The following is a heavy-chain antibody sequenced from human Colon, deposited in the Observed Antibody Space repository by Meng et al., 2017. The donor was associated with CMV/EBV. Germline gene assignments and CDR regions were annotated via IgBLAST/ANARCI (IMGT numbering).Heavy chain of an antibody. V-gene: IGHV5-51*01. CDR3: ARRYCSSTTCFDS. CDR1: GYTFTNYW. CDR2: IYPGDSET. J-gene: IGHJ4*02. Sequence: GGSLRLSCKGSGYTFTNYWIGWVRQMPGKGLQWMGIIYPGDSETRYSPSFQGQVTISADKSISTAYLQWSSLQASDTAIYYCARRYCSSTTCFDSWGQGSLVTVSS. D-gene: IGHD2-2*01.